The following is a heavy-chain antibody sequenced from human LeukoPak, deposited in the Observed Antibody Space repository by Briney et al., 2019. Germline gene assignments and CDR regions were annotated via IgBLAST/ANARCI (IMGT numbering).Heavy chain of an antibody. J-gene: IGHJ3*02. CDR3: ARDRGQWLVWGGAFDI. CDR1: GFTFSSYA. V-gene: IGHV3-30-3*01. D-gene: IGHD6-19*01. Sequence: PGGSLRLSCAASGFTFSSYAMHWVRQAPGKGLEWVAVISYDGSNKYYADSVKGRFTISRDNSKNTLYLQMNSLRAEDTAVYYCARDRGQWLVWGGAFDIWGQGTMVTVSS. CDR2: ISYDGSNK.